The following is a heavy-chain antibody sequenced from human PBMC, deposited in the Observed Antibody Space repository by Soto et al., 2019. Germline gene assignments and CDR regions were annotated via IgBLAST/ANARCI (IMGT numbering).Heavy chain of an antibody. J-gene: IGHJ4*02. V-gene: IGHV4-34*01. CDR3: ARHNSGSYFFDY. CDR1: GGSFSGYY. CDR2: INHSGST. D-gene: IGHD1-26*01. Sequence: SETLSLTCAVYGGSFSGYYWSWIRQPPGKGLEWIGEINHSGSTNYNPSLKSRVTISVDTSKNQFSLKLSSVTAADTAVYYCARHNSGSYFFDYWGQGTLVT.